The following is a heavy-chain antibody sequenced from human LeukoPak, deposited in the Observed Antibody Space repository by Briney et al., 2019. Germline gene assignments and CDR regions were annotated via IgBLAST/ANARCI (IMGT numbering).Heavy chain of an antibody. CDR3: ARDATTEIGTVYMDV. Sequence: GGSLRLSCAASGFTFSSYEMNWVRQAPGKGLEWVSYISSSGSTIYYADSVKGRFTISRDNAKNSLYLQMNSLRAEDTALYFCARDATTEIGTVYMDVWGKGTTVTISS. V-gene: IGHV3-48*03. D-gene: IGHD1-1*01. J-gene: IGHJ6*03. CDR2: ISSSGSTI. CDR1: GFTFSSYE.